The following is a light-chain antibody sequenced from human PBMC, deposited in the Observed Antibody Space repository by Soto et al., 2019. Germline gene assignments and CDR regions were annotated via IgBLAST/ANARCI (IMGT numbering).Light chain of an antibody. V-gene: IGKV1-9*01. CDR1: QGIRSY. Sequence: DIQLTQSPFFLSASVGDRVTITCRASQGIRSYLAWYQQRPGKAPELLIDGASTLRTGVASRFSGSGSGTEFTLTISSLQPEDFATYFCQQLNIFPPLFTFGPGTKVDIK. CDR3: QQLNIFPPLFT. J-gene: IGKJ3*01. CDR2: GAS.